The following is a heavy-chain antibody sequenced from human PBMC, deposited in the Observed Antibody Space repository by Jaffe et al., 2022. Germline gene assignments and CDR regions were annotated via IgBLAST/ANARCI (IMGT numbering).Heavy chain of an antibody. CDR2: IDTTGNSI. J-gene: IGHJ4*02. Sequence: EVQLVESGGGLVQPGGSLRLSCAASGFSFSSYEFNWVRQAPGKGLVWLSFIDTTGNSIYYADSVKGRFTISRDNAKNSVYLQMNSLRAEDTAVYYCTRDAPGVDTNDYWGQGTLVSVSS. V-gene: IGHV3-48*03. CDR1: GFSFSSYE. CDR3: TRDAPGVDTNDY. D-gene: IGHD3-10*01.